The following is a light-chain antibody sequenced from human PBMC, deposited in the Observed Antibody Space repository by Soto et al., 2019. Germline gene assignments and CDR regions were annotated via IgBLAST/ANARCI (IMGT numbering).Light chain of an antibody. CDR3: CSFAGSIDYL. V-gene: IGLV2-8*01. CDR2: EVT. J-gene: IGLJ1*01. CDR1: SSDVGGYNF. Sequence: QSALTQPPSASGSPGQSVTISCTGTSSDVGGYNFVSWYQQHPGRAPKLIIYEVTKRPSGVPDRFSGSRSGNTASLTVSGVQAEDEADYYCCSFAGSIDYLFGTGTKLTVL.